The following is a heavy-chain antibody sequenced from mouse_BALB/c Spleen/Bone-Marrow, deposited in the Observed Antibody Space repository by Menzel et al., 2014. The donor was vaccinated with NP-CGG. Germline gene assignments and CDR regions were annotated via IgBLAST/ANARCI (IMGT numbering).Heavy chain of an antibody. CDR2: ISSGGSYT. J-gene: IGHJ2*01. V-gene: IGHV5-6*01. CDR1: GFTFSSYG. D-gene: IGHD2-4*01. Sequence: EVQLQQSGGDLVKPGGSLKLSCAASGFTFSSYGMSWVRQTPDKRLEWVATISSGGSYTYYPDSVKGRFTISRDNAKNTLYLQMSSLKSEDTAMYYCARQTYNDYDGYFDYWGQGTTLTVSS. CDR3: ARQTYNDYDGYFDY.